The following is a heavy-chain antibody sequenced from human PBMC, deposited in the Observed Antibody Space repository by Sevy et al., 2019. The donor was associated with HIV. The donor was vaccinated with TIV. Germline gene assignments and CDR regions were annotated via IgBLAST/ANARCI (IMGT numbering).Heavy chain of an antibody. Sequence: ASVKVSCKASGYTFTSYGISWVRQAPGLGLEWMGWTSAYNGNTNYAQKLQGRVTMTTDTSTSTAYMELRSLRSDDTAVYYCARDWNYRDAFDIWGQGTMVTVSS. D-gene: IGHD1-7*01. CDR1: GYTFTSYG. V-gene: IGHV1-18*01. CDR2: TSAYNGNT. CDR3: ARDWNYRDAFDI. J-gene: IGHJ3*02.